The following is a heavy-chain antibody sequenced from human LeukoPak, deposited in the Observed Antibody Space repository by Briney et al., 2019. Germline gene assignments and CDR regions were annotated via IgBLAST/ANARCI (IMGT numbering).Heavy chain of an antibody. CDR1: GGSISTHY. J-gene: IGHJ4*02. V-gene: IGHV4-4*07. D-gene: IGHD3-10*01. Sequence: SETLSLTCTVSGGSISTHYWSWIRQPAGKGLEWVGRVYNSGSGSKNYNSNSSPILRSRVFMSVDASKNQFSLRLNSVTAADTGVYFCARDHGGSGAKLDYWGQGTLVTVSS. CDR2: VYNSGSGSKNYNS. CDR3: ARDHGGSGAKLDY.